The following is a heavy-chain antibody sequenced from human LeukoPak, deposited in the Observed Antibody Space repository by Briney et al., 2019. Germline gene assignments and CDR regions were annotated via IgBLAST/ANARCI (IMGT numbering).Heavy chain of an antibody. Sequence: PGGSLRLSCAASGFTFSDYYMSWIRKAPGKGLEWVSHISSTGRAIYYADSVKGRFTISRDNAKNSLYLQMNSLRAEDTALYYCAKNMGSGNPYWYFDLWGRGTLVTVSS. CDR2: ISSTGRAI. CDR3: AKNMGSGNPYWYFDL. D-gene: IGHD1-26*01. J-gene: IGHJ2*01. CDR1: GFTFSDYY. V-gene: IGHV3-11*01.